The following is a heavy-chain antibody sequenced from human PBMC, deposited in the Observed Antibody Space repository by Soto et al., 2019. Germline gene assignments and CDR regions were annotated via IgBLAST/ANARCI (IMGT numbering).Heavy chain of an antibody. CDR1: GYTFTSYG. CDR3: ARGDQPYDSSGYYAGYYFDY. J-gene: IGHJ4*02. CDR2: ISAYNGNT. V-gene: IGHV1-18*01. D-gene: IGHD3-22*01. Sequence: VASVKVSCKASGYTFTSYGISWVRQAPGQGLEWMGWISAYNGNTNYAQKLQGRVTMTTDTSTSTAYMELRSLRSDDTAVYYCARGDQPYDSSGYYAGYYFDYWGQGTLVTVS.